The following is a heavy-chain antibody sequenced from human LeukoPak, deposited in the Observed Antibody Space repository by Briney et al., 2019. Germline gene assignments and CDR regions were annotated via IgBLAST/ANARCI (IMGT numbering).Heavy chain of an antibody. CDR1: GFTFDDYG. CDR3: AKCGDGYNSGCYYYYMDV. Sequence: GGSLRLSCAASGFTFDDYGMSWVRQAPGKGLEWVSAISGSGGSTYYADSVKGQFTISRDNSKNTLFLQMNSLRAEDTAVYYCAKCGDGYNSGCYYYYMDVWGKGTTVTVSS. V-gene: IGHV3-23*01. J-gene: IGHJ6*03. D-gene: IGHD5-24*01. CDR2: ISGSGGST.